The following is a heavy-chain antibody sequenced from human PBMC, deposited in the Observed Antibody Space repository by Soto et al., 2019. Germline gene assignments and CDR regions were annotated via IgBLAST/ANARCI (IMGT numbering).Heavy chain of an antibody. Sequence: QVRLVQSGTEVKKPGSSVKVSCKASGGTFGTNAVSWVRQAPGQGFEWIGGIIPIYGTTNYAQKFQGRVAIPSDDYTTSGYLELISLISEDTATYYCARNWMPAYVSGRPKRKDYFYYGLNLWGQGTTVTVSS. CDR2: IIPIYGTT. D-gene: IGHD3-10*01. CDR1: GGTFGTNA. J-gene: IGHJ6*02. CDR3: ARNWMPAYVSGRPKRKDYFYYGLNL. V-gene: IGHV1-69*01.